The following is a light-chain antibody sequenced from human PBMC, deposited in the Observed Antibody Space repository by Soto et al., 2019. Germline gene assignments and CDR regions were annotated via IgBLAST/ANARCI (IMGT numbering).Light chain of an antibody. V-gene: IGKV3-11*01. J-gene: IGKJ1*01. CDR1: QSVSSY. CDR2: DAS. CDR3: LQYHNLWA. Sequence: ILLTQSPATLSLSPGERATLSCRASQSVSSYLAWYQQKPGQAPRLLIYDASNRATGIPARFSGSGSGTEFTLTISRLQSEDFTVYYCLQYHNLWAFGQGTKVDIK.